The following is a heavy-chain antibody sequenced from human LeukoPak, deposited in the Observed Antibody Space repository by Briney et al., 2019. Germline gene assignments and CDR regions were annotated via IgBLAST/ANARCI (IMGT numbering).Heavy chain of an antibody. CDR2: INAGNGNT. D-gene: IGHD2-8*02. J-gene: IGHJ5*02. V-gene: IGHV1-3*01. Sequence: ASVKVSCKASGYTFTSYAMHWVRQAPGQRVEWMGWINAGNGNTKYSQKFQGRVTITRDTSASTAYMELSSLRSEDTAVYYCARDTGQTTFWFDPWGQGTLVTVSS. CDR3: ARDTGQTTFWFDP. CDR1: GYTFTSYA.